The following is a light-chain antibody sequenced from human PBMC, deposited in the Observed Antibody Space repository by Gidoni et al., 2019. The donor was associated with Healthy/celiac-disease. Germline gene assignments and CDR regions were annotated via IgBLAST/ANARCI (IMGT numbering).Light chain of an antibody. CDR3: QQYNNWPYT. Sequence: EIVMTQSPATPSVSPGERATLSCRDSQSVSSNLAWYQQKPGQAPMLLIYGASTRATGIPARFSGSGSGTEFTLTISSLQSEDFAVYSCQQYNNWPYTFGQGTKVEIK. CDR2: GAS. V-gene: IGKV3-15*01. J-gene: IGKJ2*01. CDR1: QSVSSN.